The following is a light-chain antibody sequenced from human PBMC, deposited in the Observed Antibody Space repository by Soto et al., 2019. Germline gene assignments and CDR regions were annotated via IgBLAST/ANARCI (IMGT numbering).Light chain of an antibody. J-gene: IGLJ1*01. V-gene: IGLV1-51*01. CDR3: GTWDNSLSAGV. CDR2: DNH. CDR1: SSNIGNNY. Sequence: QSALTQPPSVSAATGQKVTISCSGSSSNIGNNYVSWFQQLPGTAPKLLIYDNHKRPSGIPDRFSGSKSGTSATLGITGLQTGDEADYYCGTWDNSLSAGVFGTGTKLTVL.